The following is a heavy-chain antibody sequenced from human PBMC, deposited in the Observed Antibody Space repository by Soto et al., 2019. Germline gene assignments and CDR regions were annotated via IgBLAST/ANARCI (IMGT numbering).Heavy chain of an antibody. V-gene: IGHV1-18*01. J-gene: IGHJ5*02. CDR3: ARFFRYDYVWGSYRYQGNWFDP. D-gene: IGHD3-16*02. CDR2: ISAYNGNT. CDR1: GYTFTSYG. Sequence: ASVKVSCKASGYTFTSYGISWVRQAPGQGLEWMGWISAYNGNTNYAQKLQGRVTMTTDTSTSTAYMELRSLRSDDTAVYYCARFFRYDYVWGSYRYQGNWFDPWGQGTLVTVSS.